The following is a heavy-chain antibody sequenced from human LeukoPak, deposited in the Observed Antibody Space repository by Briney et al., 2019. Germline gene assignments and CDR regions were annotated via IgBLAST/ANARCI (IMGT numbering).Heavy chain of an antibody. CDR2: IWYDGSNK. J-gene: IGHJ6*02. CDR1: GFTFSRNG. V-gene: IGHV3-33*01. CDR3: ASGRLNYSYAMDI. Sequence: GRSLRLSCVASGFTFSRNGMHWVRQAPGKGLEWVAVIWYDGSNKYYADSVKGRFTISRDNSKNTLYLQMNSPRAEDTAVYYCASGRLNYSYAMDIWGQGTTVTVSS.